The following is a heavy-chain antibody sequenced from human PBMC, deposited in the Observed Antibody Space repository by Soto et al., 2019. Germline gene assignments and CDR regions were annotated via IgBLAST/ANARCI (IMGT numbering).Heavy chain of an antibody. CDR3: AFDSSANYYYFDY. Sequence: PGGSLRLSCAASAVTFDDYGMSWVRQAPGKGLEWVSGINWSGGSTGYADSVKGRFTISRDNAKNSLYLQMNSLRAEDTALYYCAFDSSANYYYFDYWGQGTLVTVSS. V-gene: IGHV3-20*04. CDR2: INWSGGST. J-gene: IGHJ4*02. CDR1: AVTFDDYG. D-gene: IGHD3-22*01.